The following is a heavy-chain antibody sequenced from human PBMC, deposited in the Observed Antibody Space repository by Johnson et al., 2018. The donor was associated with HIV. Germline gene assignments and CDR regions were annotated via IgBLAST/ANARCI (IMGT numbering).Heavy chain of an antibody. D-gene: IGHD5-24*01. CDR3: ARACRDGYTCDVYDI. CDR1: GFTVSSYY. J-gene: IGHJ3*02. Sequence: VYLVESGGGLVQPGGSLRLSCAASGFTVSSYYMTWARQAPGQGLAWLSVLFSGGTTYYGDSVKGRFTISRENSNNTLYLQMNSLRADDTAAYYCARACRDGYTCDVYDIWGQGTMVTVSS. CDR2: LFSGGTT. V-gene: IGHV3-66*01.